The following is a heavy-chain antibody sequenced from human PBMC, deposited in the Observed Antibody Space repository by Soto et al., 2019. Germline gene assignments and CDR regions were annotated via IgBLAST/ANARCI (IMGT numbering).Heavy chain of an antibody. CDR1: GGTIRSPDW. CDR2: IFQSGST. V-gene: IGHV4-4*01. CDR3: ARGRGRYSSGWSWFDP. J-gene: IGHJ5*02. Sequence: LSLTCGFSGGTIRSPDWWTWVRQPPGKGLEWIGEIFQSGSTNYTPSLESRVTISVDKSKNQFSLTLTSVTAADTAVYFCARGRGRYSSGWSWFDPWGQGNLVTVSS. D-gene: IGHD6-19*01.